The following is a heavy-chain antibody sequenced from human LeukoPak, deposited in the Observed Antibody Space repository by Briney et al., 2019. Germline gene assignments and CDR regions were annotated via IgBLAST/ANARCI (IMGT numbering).Heavy chain of an antibody. Sequence: GGSLRLSCAASGFTFSSYGMHWVRQAPGKGLEWVAFIRYDGSNKYYADSVKGRFTISRDNSKNTLYLQMNSLRAEDTAVYYCAKDTLRRSITMVRGGPFDYWGQGTLVTVSS. D-gene: IGHD3-10*01. CDR1: GFTFSSYG. CDR3: AKDTLRRSITMVRGGPFDY. V-gene: IGHV3-30*02. CDR2: IRYDGSNK. J-gene: IGHJ4*02.